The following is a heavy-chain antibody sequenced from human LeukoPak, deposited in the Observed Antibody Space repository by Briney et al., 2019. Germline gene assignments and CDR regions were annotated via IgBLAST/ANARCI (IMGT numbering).Heavy chain of an antibody. D-gene: IGHD3-10*01. CDR1: GFTFSTYA. V-gene: IGHV3-23*01. Sequence: GGSLRLSSAASGFTFSTYAMNWVRQAPGKGLEWVSGLSGNGDRTYYAESVKGRFIISRDNSKNTLYLQMNSLRAEDTAVYYCAKEESSGRAHAFDIWGQRTLVTVSS. CDR3: AKEESSGRAHAFDI. J-gene: IGHJ3*02. CDR2: LSGNGDRT.